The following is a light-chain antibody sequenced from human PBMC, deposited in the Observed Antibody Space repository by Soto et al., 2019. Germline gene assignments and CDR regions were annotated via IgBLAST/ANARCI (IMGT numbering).Light chain of an antibody. CDR1: QDVANR. CDR2: NVS. CDR3: QQFMSYPLT. V-gene: IGKV1-13*02. J-gene: IGKJ5*01. Sequence: AIQLTQSPSSLSSSVGDRVIINCRASQDVANRLNWYQQTPGKPPKLLISNVSNLENGVPSRFSGSGSGTDFTLTITSLQPEDFGTYHCQQFMSYPLTLGQGTRLDIK.